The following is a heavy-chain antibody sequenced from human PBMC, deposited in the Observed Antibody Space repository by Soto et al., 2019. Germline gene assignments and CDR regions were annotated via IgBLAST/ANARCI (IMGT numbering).Heavy chain of an antibody. J-gene: IGHJ4*02. CDR2: VWINGGNI. Sequence: GGSLRLSCAASGFIFRNYGMHWVRQTPGRGLEWVAIVWINGGNIGYGQSVQGRFTVSRDDSKNMLYLQMDSLGVEDTAVYYCVRDEIQIWSYVGSFDYWGQGSVVTVS. CDR3: VRDEIQIWSYVGSFDY. V-gene: IGHV3-33*01. CDR1: GFIFRNYG. D-gene: IGHD5-18*01.